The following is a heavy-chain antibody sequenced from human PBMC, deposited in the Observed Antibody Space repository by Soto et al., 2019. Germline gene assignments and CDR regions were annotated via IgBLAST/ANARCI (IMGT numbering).Heavy chain of an antibody. V-gene: IGHV3-7*01. D-gene: IGHD3-10*01. CDR2: IKQDGSEK. CDR3: ARLRGLLWFGELMSYFDY. CDR1: GFTFSSYW. J-gene: IGHJ4*02. Sequence: EVQLVESGGGLVQPGGSLRLSCAASGFTFSSYWMSWVRQAPGKGLEWVANIKQDGSEKYYVDSVKGRFTISRDNDKNSLYLQMNSLRAEDTSVYYCARLRGLLWFGELMSYFDYWGQGTLVTVSS.